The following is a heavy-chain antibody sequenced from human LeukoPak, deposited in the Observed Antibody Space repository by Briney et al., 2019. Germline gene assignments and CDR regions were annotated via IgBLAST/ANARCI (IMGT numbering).Heavy chain of an antibody. Sequence: PGGSLKLSCAVSGFTVSSNYMSRVRQAPGKGLEWVANIKQDGSEKYYVDSVKGRFTISRDNAKNSLYLQMNSLRAEDTAVYYCARAPGIFGVVTFFDYWGQGTLVTVSS. J-gene: IGHJ4*02. CDR1: GFTVSSNY. CDR2: IKQDGSEK. D-gene: IGHD3-3*01. V-gene: IGHV3-7*01. CDR3: ARAPGIFGVVTFFDY.